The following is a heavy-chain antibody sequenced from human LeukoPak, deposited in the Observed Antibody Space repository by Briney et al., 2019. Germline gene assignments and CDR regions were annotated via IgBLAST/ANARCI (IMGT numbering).Heavy chain of an antibody. V-gene: IGHV3-74*01. CDR3: ARDIYTSSSRFDS. Sequence: GGSLRLSCAASGFTFNNCWMHWVRQAPGKGLVWVSRINSDGSSTRYADSVKGRFTIFRDNAKNTVHLQMNSLRAEDTAVYYCARDIYTSSSRFDSWGQGTLVTVSS. CDR2: INSDGSST. J-gene: IGHJ4*02. D-gene: IGHD6-6*01. CDR1: GFTFNNCW.